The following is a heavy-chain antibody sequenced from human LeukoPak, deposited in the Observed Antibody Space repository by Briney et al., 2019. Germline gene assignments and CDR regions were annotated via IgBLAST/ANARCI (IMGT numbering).Heavy chain of an antibody. CDR2: INPNSGGT. CDR3: ARDVTSTPNWEFDY. D-gene: IGHD1-26*01. V-gene: IGHV1-2*04. J-gene: IGHJ4*02. Sequence: ASVKVSCKGFGYTFADYFIHWVRRAPGQGLEWMGRINPNSGGTEYAPKFQGWVTMTRDTSISTAYVEVSRLISDDTAVYYCARDVTSTPNWEFDYWGQGTLVIVSP. CDR1: GYTFADYF.